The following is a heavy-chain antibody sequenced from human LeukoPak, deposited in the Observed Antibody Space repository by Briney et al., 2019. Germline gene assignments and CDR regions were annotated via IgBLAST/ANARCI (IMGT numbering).Heavy chain of an antibody. CDR2: INPSSGST. V-gene: IGHV1-46*01. Sequence: ASVKVSCKASGYTFTSYYMHWVRQAPGQGLEWMGIINPSSGSTSYTQKFQGRATMTRDTSTSTVDMELSSLRFEDTAVYYCARGGTVTTAPIDYWGQGTLVTVSS. CDR3: ARGGTVTTAPIDY. D-gene: IGHD4-17*01. J-gene: IGHJ4*02. CDR1: GYTFTSYY.